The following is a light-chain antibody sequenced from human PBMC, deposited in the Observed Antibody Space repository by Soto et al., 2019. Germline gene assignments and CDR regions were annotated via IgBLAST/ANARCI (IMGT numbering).Light chain of an antibody. CDR3: QQYNNWPLT. V-gene: IGKV3-15*01. Sequence: ERVMTQSPATVSVSPGEGATLSCRASQSVNSNLAWYQQKPGQAPRLLIYGASTRATGIPARFSGSGSGTEFTLTISSLQSEDFAVYYCQQYNNWPLTFGGGIKVEIK. CDR2: GAS. CDR1: QSVNSN. J-gene: IGKJ4*01.